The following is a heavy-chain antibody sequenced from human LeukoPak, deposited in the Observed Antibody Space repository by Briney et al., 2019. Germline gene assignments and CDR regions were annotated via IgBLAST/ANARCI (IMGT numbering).Heavy chain of an antibody. CDR3: AAGPYSGSYEIDY. J-gene: IGHJ4*02. V-gene: IGHV4-59*08. D-gene: IGHD1-26*01. CDR2: IYYSGST. Sequence: SETLSLTCTVSGGSTTDYFWSWIRQPAGKGLEWIGYIYYSGSTNYNPSLKSRVTISVDTSKNQFSLELSSVTAADTAVYYCAAGPYSGSYEIDYWGQGTLVTVSS. CDR1: GGSTTDYF.